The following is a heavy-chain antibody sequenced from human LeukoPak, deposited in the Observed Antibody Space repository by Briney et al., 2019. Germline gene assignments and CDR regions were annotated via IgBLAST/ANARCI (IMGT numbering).Heavy chain of an antibody. CDR3: ASNGYGAGMTT. CDR1: GFTFSSYA. Sequence: GGSLRLSCAASGFTFSSYAMHWVRQAPGKGLEWVSAITGSGGSTYYADSVKGRFTISRDNSKNTVYLQMNSLSAEDTAVYYCASNGYGAGMTTWGQGTLVTVSS. V-gene: IGHV3-23*01. J-gene: IGHJ4*02. CDR2: ITGSGGST. D-gene: IGHD3-10*01.